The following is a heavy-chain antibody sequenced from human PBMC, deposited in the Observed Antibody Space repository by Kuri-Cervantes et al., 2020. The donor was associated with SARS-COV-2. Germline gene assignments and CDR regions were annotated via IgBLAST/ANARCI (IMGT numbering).Heavy chain of an antibody. D-gene: IGHD6-19*01. CDR1: GGTFSSYA. CDR2: MNPNSGNT. CDR3: ARSSGYSSGWSSGRNWFDP. Sequence: ASVKVSCKASGGTFSSYAISWVRQAPGQGLEWMGWMNPNSGNTGYAQKFQGRVTMTRNTSISTAYMELSSLRSEDTAVYYCARSSGYSSGWSSGRNWFDPWGQGTLVTVSS. J-gene: IGHJ5*02. V-gene: IGHV1-8*02.